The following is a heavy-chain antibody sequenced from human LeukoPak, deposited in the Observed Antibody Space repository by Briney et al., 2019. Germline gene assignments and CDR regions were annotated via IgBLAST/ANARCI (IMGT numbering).Heavy chain of an antibody. V-gene: IGHV3-23*01. CDR1: GFTFSSYA. Sequence: QTGGSLRLSCAASGFTFSSYAMSWVRQAPGKGLEWVSAISGSGGSTYYADSVKGRFTISRDNSKNTLYLQMNSLRAEDTAVYYCAKDPIRGYSGYGDYYGMDVWGQGTTVTVSS. CDR3: AKDPIRGYSGYGDYYGMDV. J-gene: IGHJ6*02. D-gene: IGHD5-12*01. CDR2: ISGSGGST.